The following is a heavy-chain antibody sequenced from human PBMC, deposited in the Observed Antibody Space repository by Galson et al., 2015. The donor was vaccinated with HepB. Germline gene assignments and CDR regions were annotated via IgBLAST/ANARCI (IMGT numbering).Heavy chain of an antibody. Sequence: SLRLSCAASGFTFSNHGMHWVRQAPGKGLEWVAGISYDGSNKYYADSVKGRFTISRDNSKNTLYLQMNSLRAEDTALYYCAKDPYLYSALAGTMAGFDYWGQGILVTVSS. CDR1: GFTFSNHG. V-gene: IGHV3-30*18. D-gene: IGHD6-19*01. J-gene: IGHJ4*02. CDR2: ISYDGSNK. CDR3: AKDPYLYSALAGTMAGFDY.